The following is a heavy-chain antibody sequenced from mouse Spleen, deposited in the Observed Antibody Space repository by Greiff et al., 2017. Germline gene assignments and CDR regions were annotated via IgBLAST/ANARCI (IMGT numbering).Heavy chain of an antibody. D-gene: IGHD4-1*01. V-gene: IGHV1-50*01. CDR2: IDPSDSYT. J-gene: IGHJ3*01. Sequence: VQLQQSGAELVKPGASVKLSCKASGYTFTSYWMQWVKQRPGQGLEWIGEIDPSDSYTNYNQKFKGKATLTVDKSSSTAYMQLSSLTSEDSAVYYCAKARGKLGSFAYWGQGTLVTVSA. CDR1: GYTFTSYW. CDR3: AKARGKLGSFAY.